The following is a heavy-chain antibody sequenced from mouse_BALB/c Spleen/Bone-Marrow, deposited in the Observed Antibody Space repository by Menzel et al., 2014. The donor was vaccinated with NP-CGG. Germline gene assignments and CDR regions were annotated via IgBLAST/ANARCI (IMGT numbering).Heavy chain of an antibody. CDR1: GFNIKDTY. Sequence: EVMLVESGAELVKPGASVKLSCTASGFNIKDTYMHWVKQRPEQGLEWIGRIDPANGNTKYDPKFQGKATITADTSSNTAYLQLSSLTSEDTADYYCARLYGNYLFYAMDYWGQGTSVTVSS. J-gene: IGHJ4*01. CDR3: ARLYGNYLFYAMDY. CDR2: IDPANGNT. D-gene: IGHD2-1*01. V-gene: IGHV14-3*02.